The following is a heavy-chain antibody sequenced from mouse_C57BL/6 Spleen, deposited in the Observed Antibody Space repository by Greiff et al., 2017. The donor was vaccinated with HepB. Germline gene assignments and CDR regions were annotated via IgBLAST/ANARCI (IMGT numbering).Heavy chain of an antibody. CDR1: GFTFSDYG. J-gene: IGHJ2*01. D-gene: IGHD2-12*01. CDR2: ISSGSSTI. V-gene: IGHV5-17*01. Sequence: EVQRVESGGGLVKPGGSLKLSCAASGFTFSDYGMHWVRQAPEKGLEWVAYISSGSSTIYYADTVKGRFTISRDNAKNTLFLQMTSLRSEDTAMYYCAMHYRDYFDYWGKGTTLTVSS. CDR3: AMHYRDYFDY.